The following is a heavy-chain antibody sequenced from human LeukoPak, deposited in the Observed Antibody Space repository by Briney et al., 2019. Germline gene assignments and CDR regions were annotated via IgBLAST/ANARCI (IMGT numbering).Heavy chain of an antibody. CDR2: IKQGGSEK. V-gene: IGHV3-7*01. J-gene: IGHJ3*02. D-gene: IGHD2-2*01. CDR3: ARDRYQLLSTAFDI. CDR1: GFTFSSYW. Sequence: GGSLRLSCAASGFTFSSYWMSWVRQAPGKGLEWVANIKQGGSEKYYVDSVKGRFTISRDNAKNSLYLQMNSLRAEDTAVYYCARDRYQLLSTAFDIWGQGTMVTVSS.